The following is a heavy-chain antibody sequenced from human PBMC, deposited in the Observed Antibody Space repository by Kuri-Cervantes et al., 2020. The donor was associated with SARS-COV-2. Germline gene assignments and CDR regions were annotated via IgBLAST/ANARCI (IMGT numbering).Heavy chain of an antibody. CDR1: GFTFSSYA. D-gene: IGHD2-8*01. CDR2: ISYDGSNK. CDR3: ARVMMYGGFLGRPLAY. V-gene: IGHV3-30-3*01. Sequence: LSLTCAASGFTFSSYAMHWVRQAPGKGLEWVAVISYDGSNKYYADSVKGRFTISRDNSKNTLYLQMNSLRAEDTAVYYCARVMMYGGFLGRPLAYWGQGTPVTVSS. J-gene: IGHJ4*02.